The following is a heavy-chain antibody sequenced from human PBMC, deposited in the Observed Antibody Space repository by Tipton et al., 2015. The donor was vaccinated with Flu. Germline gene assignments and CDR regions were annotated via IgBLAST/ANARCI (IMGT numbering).Heavy chain of an antibody. D-gene: IGHD2-15*01. CDR1: GFTFSSHA. Sequence: QLVQSGGGVVQPGTSLRLSCAASGFTFSSHAMHWVRQAPGKGLEWVAVIAYDGSNKINADSVKGRFTLSRDNSKNTLYLQMNSLRAEDTAVYYCARDMRVGCTGGSCFPIDYWGQGTLVTVSS. CDR2: IAYDGSNK. V-gene: IGHV3-30*16. J-gene: IGHJ4*02. CDR3: ARDMRVGCTGGSCFPIDY.